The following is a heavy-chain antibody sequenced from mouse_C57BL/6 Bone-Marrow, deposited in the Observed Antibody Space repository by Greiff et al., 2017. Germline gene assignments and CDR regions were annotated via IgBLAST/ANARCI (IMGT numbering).Heavy chain of an antibody. CDR2: IDPSDSYT. V-gene: IGHV1-50*01. Sequence: QVHVKQPGAELVKPGASVKLSCKASGYTFTSYWMQWVKQRPGQGLEWIGEIDPSDSYTNYNQKFKGKATLTVDTSSSTAYMQLSSLTSEDSAVYYCARRGDGSRWVAYWGQGTLVTVAA. J-gene: IGHJ3*01. D-gene: IGHD1-1*01. CDR1: GYTFTSYW. CDR3: ARRGDGSRWVAY.